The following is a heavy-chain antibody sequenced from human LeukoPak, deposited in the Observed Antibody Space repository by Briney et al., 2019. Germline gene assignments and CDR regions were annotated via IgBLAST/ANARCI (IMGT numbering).Heavy chain of an antibody. CDR1: GYTFTSYD. CDR2: MNPNSGNT. Sequence: GASVKVSCMASGYTFTSYDINWVRQATGQGLEWMGWMNPNSGNTGYAQKFQGRVTMTRNTSISTAYMELSSLRSEDTAVYYCAREGLRYFDWLRNLNYYYYGMDVWGQGTTVTVSS. CDR3: AREGLRYFDWLRNLNYYYYGMDV. V-gene: IGHV1-8*01. D-gene: IGHD3-9*01. J-gene: IGHJ6*02.